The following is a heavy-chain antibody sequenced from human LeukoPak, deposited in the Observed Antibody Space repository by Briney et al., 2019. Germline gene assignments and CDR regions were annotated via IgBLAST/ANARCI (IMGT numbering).Heavy chain of an antibody. CDR2: IYYSGST. J-gene: IGHJ5*02. Sequence: SETLSLTCTVSGGSISSSSYYWGWIRQPPGNGLEWIGSIYYSGSTHYNPSLKSRVTISVDTSKNQFSLKLSSVTAADRAVYYCAQILWFGEFHWFGPWGKGTLVTVAS. D-gene: IGHD3-10*01. CDR1: GGSISSSSYY. V-gene: IGHV4-39*01. CDR3: AQILWFGEFHWFGP.